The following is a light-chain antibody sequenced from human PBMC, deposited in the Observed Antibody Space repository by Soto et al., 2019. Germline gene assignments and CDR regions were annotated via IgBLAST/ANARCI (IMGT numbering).Light chain of an antibody. Sequence: SYELTQPPSVSVSPGQTATITCSGDKLEKKFVCWYQQRPGQSPVLVIYQDDKRPPGIPERFSGSNSGNTATLTIGGTQAVDEAAYYCQAWETTNYVFGHGTKVTV. CDR3: QAWETTNYV. V-gene: IGLV3-1*01. CDR1: KLEKKF. J-gene: IGLJ1*01. CDR2: QDD.